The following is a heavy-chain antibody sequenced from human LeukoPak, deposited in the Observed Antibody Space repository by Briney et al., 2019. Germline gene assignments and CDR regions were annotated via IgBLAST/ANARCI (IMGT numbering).Heavy chain of an antibody. D-gene: IGHD5-18*01. Sequence: SETLSLTCTVSGGSNSSYYWSWIRQPPGKGLEWIGFIYYSGSTNYNPSLKSRVTISVDTSKNQFSLKLSSVTAADTAVYYCARHSGVQLWNPNWFDPWGQGTLVTVSS. CDR2: IYYSGST. J-gene: IGHJ5*02. CDR1: GGSNSSYY. CDR3: ARHSGVQLWNPNWFDP. V-gene: IGHV4-59*08.